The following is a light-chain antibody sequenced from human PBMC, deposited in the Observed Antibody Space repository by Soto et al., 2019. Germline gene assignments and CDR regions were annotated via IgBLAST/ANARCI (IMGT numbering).Light chain of an antibody. CDR2: VAS. CDR1: QGMGSN. V-gene: IGKV1-9*01. J-gene: IGKJ1*01. Sequence: DIPLTQSPPFLSASVGARVTITCRASQGMGSNLGWYQQKPGKAPKLLIYVASTLQSGVPSRFSGSGSGTEFTLTISSLQPEDFANYYCQQDNTYPWTFGQGTKVEIK. CDR3: QQDNTYPWT.